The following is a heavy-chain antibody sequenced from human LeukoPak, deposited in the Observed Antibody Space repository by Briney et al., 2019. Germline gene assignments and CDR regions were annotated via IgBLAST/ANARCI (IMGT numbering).Heavy chain of an antibody. CDR3: ARGLGSSGWYYFDY. CDR1: GFTFSSYS. D-gene: IGHD6-13*01. Sequence: GGSLRLSCAASGFTFSSYSMNWVRQAPGKGLEWVSSISSSSSYIYYADSVKGRFTISRDNAKNSLYLQMNSLRAEDTAVYYCARGLGSSGWYYFDYWGQGTLVTVSS. V-gene: IGHV3-21*01. CDR2: ISSSSSYI. J-gene: IGHJ4*02.